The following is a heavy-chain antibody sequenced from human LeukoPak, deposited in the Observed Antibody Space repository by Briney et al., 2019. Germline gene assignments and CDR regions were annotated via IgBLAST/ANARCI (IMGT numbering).Heavy chain of an antibody. Sequence: KSSETLSLTCIVSGDSVSGYYWNWIRQPPGKGLEWIGYTHHTGSTNYNPSLKSRVTISVDKSKNQFSLKLTSLTAADTAVYYCARANYFDYWGQGTLVTVSS. CDR2: THHTGST. CDR1: GDSVSGYY. J-gene: IGHJ4*02. CDR3: ARANYFDY. V-gene: IGHV4-59*02.